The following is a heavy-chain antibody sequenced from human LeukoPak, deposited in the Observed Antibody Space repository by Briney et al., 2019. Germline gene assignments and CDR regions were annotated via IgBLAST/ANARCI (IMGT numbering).Heavy chain of an antibody. CDR2: IWYDGNNK. CDR3: EREHTTVTSLLDY. V-gene: IGHV3-33*01. J-gene: IGHJ4*02. CDR1: GHTFNSYR. Sequence: GRPLRLSCGASGHTFNSYRIHWVRHSPGKGREGVAVIWYDGNNKYYADSVRRRFTISRDISENTMYVQENSLRAGHTAVYLCEREHTTVTSLLDYWGQGTLVTVSS. D-gene: IGHD4-17*01.